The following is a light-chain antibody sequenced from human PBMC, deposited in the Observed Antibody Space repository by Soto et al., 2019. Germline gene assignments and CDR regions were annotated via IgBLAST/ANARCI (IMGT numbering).Light chain of an antibody. J-gene: IGKJ1*01. V-gene: IGKV3-20*01. CDR2: GAS. Sequence: EIVLTQSPGTLSLSPGERATLSCRASQSVSSSYLAWYQQKPGQAPRLLIYGASSRATGIPDRFSGSGSGTDFTLIISRLEPEDFAVYYCQQYGSSPPWTFGQGTKVELK. CDR3: QQYGSSPPWT. CDR1: QSVSSSY.